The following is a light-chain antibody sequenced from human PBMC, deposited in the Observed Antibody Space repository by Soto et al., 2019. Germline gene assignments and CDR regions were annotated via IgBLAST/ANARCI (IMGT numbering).Light chain of an antibody. CDR3: QQYTDWPTT. CDR2: GAS. CDR1: QSVSSN. V-gene: IGKV3-15*01. Sequence: EIVMTQSPATLSVSPGERATLSCRASQSVSSNLAWYQQKPGQAPRLLIYGASTRATGIPVRFTGSGSGTEFSLIISSLQSEDLAVYYCQQYTDWPTTFGQGTKVDIK. J-gene: IGKJ1*01.